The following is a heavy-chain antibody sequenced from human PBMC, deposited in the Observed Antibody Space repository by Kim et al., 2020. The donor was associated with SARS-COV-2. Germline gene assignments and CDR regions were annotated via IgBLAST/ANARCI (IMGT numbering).Heavy chain of an antibody. Sequence: GGSLRLSCAASGFTFDDYAMHWVRQAPGKGLEWVSGISWNSGSIGYADSVKGRFTIPRDNAKNSLYLQMNSLRAEDTALYYCAKAPTVANNWFDPWGQGT. V-gene: IGHV3-9*01. CDR3: AKAPTVANNWFDP. CDR2: ISWNSGSI. CDR1: GFTFDDYA. J-gene: IGHJ5*02. D-gene: IGHD4-17*01.